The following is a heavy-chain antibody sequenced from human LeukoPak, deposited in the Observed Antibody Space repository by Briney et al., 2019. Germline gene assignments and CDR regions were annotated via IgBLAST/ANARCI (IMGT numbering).Heavy chain of an antibody. V-gene: IGHV4-31*03. J-gene: IGHJ4*02. Sequence: SETLSLTCTVSGGSISSGGYYWSWIRQHPGKGLGWIGYIYYSGSTYYNPSPKSRVTISVDTSKNQFSLKLSSVTAADTAVYYCARISGRGMVRGVIDYWGQGTLVTVSS. CDR2: IYYSGST. CDR3: ARISGRGMVRGVIDY. D-gene: IGHD3-10*01. CDR1: GGSISSGGYY.